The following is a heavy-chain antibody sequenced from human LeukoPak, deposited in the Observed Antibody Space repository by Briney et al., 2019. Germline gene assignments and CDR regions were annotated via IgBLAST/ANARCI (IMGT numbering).Heavy chain of an antibody. CDR1: GFSFSSYA. Sequence: PGGSLRLSCAASGFSFSSYAMHWVRQAPGKGLEWVAVISYDGSNKYYADSVKGRFTISRDNSKNTLYLQMNSLRAEDTAVYYCARDPNSLDRYSYGPFDYWGQGTLVTVSS. CDR2: ISYDGSNK. V-gene: IGHV3-30-3*01. CDR3: ARDPNSLDRYSYGPFDY. D-gene: IGHD5-18*01. J-gene: IGHJ4*02.